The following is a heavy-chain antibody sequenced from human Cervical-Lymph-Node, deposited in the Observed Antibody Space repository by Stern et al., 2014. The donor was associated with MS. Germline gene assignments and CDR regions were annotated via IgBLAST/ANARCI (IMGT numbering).Heavy chain of an antibody. CDR3: ARGVVSNRAAATLHNLFDP. CDR1: GGTFSSSYA. CDR2: IIPILGLA. D-gene: IGHD2-15*01. V-gene: IGHV1-69*04. J-gene: IGHJ5*02. Sequence: VQLVQSGAEVKKPGSSMNVSCKTSGGTFSSSYAITWMRQAPGQRLEWMGRIIPILGLANYARKFQGRFTITADTSTSTTYMELSSLRSEDTAVYYCARGVVSNRAAATLHNLFDPWGQGTLVTVSS.